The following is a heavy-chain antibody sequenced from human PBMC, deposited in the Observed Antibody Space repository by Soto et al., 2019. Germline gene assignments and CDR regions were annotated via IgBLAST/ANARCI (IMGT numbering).Heavy chain of an antibody. Sequence: QVQVVQSGAEVKKPGASVKVSCKASGYTFTSYGISWVRQAPGQGLEWMGWISAYNGNTNYAQNLQGRVTMTTDTSTTTAYMELRSLRSDDTAVYYCARQRWLDQVNCFDPWGQGTLVTVSS. D-gene: IGHD6-19*01. CDR2: ISAYNGNT. CDR3: ARQRWLDQVNCFDP. CDR1: GYTFTSYG. V-gene: IGHV1-18*01. J-gene: IGHJ5*02.